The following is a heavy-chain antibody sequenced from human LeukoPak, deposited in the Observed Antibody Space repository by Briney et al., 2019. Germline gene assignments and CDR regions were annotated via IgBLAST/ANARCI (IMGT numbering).Heavy chain of an antibody. D-gene: IGHD6-25*01. CDR3: AKDPTMSRLYYFEY. Sequence: GGSLRLSCAASGFTFSSYDMHWVRQATGKGLEWVSAIGTAGDTYYPGSVKGRFTISRDNSKNTLYLQMSSLRADDTAVYYCAKDPTMSRLYYFEYWGQGSLVTVSS. CDR1: GFTFSSYD. CDR2: IGTAGDT. V-gene: IGHV3-13*01. J-gene: IGHJ4*02.